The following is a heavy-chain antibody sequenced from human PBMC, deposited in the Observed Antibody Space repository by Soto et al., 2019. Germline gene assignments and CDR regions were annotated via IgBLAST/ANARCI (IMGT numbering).Heavy chain of an antibody. CDR3: AKAEKSSAVAGYFDS. CDR1: GFTFTSSA. Sequence: GASVKVSCKASGFTFTSSAVQWVRQARGQRLEWIGWIVVGSGNTNYAQKFQERVTITRDMSTSTAYMELSSLRAEDTAVYYCAKAEKSSAVAGYFDSWGQGTLVTVSS. D-gene: IGHD6-19*01. J-gene: IGHJ4*02. CDR2: IVVGSGNT. V-gene: IGHV1-58*01.